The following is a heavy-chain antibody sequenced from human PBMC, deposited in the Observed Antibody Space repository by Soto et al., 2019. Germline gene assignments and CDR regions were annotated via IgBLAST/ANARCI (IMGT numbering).Heavy chain of an antibody. CDR1: GGSVSSGSYY. D-gene: IGHD4-17*01. CDR2: IYYSGST. V-gene: IGHV4-61*01. CDR3: AREGVYGDHFDY. J-gene: IGHJ4*02. Sequence: SETLSLTCTVSGGSVSSGSYYWSWIRQPPGKGLEWIGYIYYSGSTNYNPSLKSRVTISVDTSKNQFSLKLSSVTAADTAVYYYAREGVYGDHFDYWGQGTLVTVSS.